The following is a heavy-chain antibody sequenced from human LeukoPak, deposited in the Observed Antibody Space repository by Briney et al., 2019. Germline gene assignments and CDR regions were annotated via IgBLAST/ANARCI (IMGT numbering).Heavy chain of an antibody. CDR1: GFTFSSYL. D-gene: IGHD2-15*01. J-gene: IGHJ4*02. V-gene: IGHV3-74*01. CDR2: INSDGTNT. CDR3: ARGRYCSGGTCYFDY. Sequence: PEGSQRLSCAASGFTFSSYLMHWVRQAPGKGLVWVARINSDGTNTNYADSVKGRFTFSRDNAKNTLYLQMNSLRAEDTAVYYCARGRYCSGGTCYFDYWGQGTLVTVSS.